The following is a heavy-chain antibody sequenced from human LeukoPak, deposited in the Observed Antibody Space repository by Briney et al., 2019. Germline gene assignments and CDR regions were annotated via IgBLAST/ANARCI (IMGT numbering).Heavy chain of an antibody. CDR1: GFTFSSYA. CDR2: ISGSGGST. D-gene: IGHD6-19*01. V-gene: IGHV3-23*01. CDR3: AKRPFIAVAGTFDY. Sequence: GGSLSLSCAASGFTFSSYAMSWVRQAPGKGLEWVSAISGSGGSTYYADSVKGRFTISRDNSKNALYLQMNSLRAEDTAVYYCAKRPFIAVAGTFDYWGQGTLVTVSS. J-gene: IGHJ4*02.